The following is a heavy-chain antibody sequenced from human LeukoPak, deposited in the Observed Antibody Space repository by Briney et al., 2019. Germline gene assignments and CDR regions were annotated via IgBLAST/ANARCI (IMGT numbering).Heavy chain of an antibody. J-gene: IGHJ4*02. CDR2: INHSGST. Sequence: SETLSLTCAVYGGSFSGYYWSWIRQPPGKGLEWIGEINHSGSTNYNPSLKSRVTISVDTSKNQFSLKLSSVTAADTAVYYCAGGRYTEADYWGQGTLVTVSS. CDR1: GGSFSGYY. V-gene: IGHV4-34*01. CDR3: AGGRYTEADY. D-gene: IGHD5-18*01.